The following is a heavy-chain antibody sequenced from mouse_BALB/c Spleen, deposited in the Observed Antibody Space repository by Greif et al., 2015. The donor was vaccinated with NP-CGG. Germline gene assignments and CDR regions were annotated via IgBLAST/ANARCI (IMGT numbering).Heavy chain of an antibody. Sequence: VQLQESGPELVEPSASLSITCTVSGFSLTSSDVHWVRQTPGKGLEWLGIIWAGGSTNYNSAPMSRLSLSKNNSMSQVFLKMNSLQTDNTAMYYCGSRAMDYWGQGTSVTVSA. CDR2: IWAGGST. CDR3: GSRAMDY. J-gene: IGHJ4*01. V-gene: IGHV2-9*02. D-gene: IGHD1-1*01. CDR1: GFSLTSSD.